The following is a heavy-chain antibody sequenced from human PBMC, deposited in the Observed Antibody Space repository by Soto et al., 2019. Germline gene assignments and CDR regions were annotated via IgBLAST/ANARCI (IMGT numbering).Heavy chain of an antibody. V-gene: IGHV4-30-2*01. CDR2: IYHSGST. Sequence: NPSETLSLTCAVSGGSISSGGYSWSWIRQPPGKGLEWIGYIYHSGSTYYNPSLKSRVTISVDRSKNQFSLKLSSVTAADTAVYYCARGRGQIAVAQFDYWGQGTLVTVSS. D-gene: IGHD6-19*01. J-gene: IGHJ4*02. CDR1: GGSISSGGYS. CDR3: ARGRGQIAVAQFDY.